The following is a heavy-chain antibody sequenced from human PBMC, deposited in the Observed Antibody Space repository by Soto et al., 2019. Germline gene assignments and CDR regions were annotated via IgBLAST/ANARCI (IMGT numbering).Heavy chain of an antibody. CDR2: ISYDGSNK. CDR1: GFPFTSYG. Sequence: QVQLVESGGGVVQPGRSLRLSCVASGFPFTSYGMHWVREAPGKGLEWVAVISYDGSNKYYADSVKGRFTISRDNSKNTMYLQMNSLRPEDTALYYCVGSQYYFDYRGQGTLVTVSS. D-gene: IGHD1-26*01. J-gene: IGHJ4*02. V-gene: IGHV3-30*03. CDR3: VGSQYYFDY.